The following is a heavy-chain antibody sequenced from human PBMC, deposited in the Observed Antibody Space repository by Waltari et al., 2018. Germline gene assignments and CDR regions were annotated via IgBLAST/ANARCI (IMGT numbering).Heavy chain of an antibody. CDR1: GFAFSDSS. J-gene: IGHJ3*02. CDR2: ISHTSKTI. D-gene: IGHD3-3*01. V-gene: IGHV3-48*01. CDR3: AKSSGFYLRSDTFDM. Sequence: EVQLMQSGGGLVQPGGSLTLSCTASGFAFSDSSVSWGRQSPGRGREVVAYISHTSKTIYYADSVKGRLTVSRDNAKNSLYLQMNSLSAEDTAVYFCAKSSGFYLRSDTFDMWGQGTRVTVSS.